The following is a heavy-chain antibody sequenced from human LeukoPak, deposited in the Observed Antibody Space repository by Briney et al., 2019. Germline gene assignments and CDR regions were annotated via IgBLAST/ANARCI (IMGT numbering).Heavy chain of an antibody. Sequence: PSETLSLTCTVSGGSISSYYWSWIRQPPGKGLEWIGYIYYSVSTNYNPSLKSRVTISVDTSKNQFSLKLSSVTAADTAVYYCARGTGGYVMSYYYYYYGMDVWGQGTTVTVSS. CDR1: GGSISSYY. J-gene: IGHJ6*02. CDR2: IYYSVST. CDR3: ARGTGGYVMSYYYYYYGMDV. V-gene: IGHV4-59*01. D-gene: IGHD5-12*01.